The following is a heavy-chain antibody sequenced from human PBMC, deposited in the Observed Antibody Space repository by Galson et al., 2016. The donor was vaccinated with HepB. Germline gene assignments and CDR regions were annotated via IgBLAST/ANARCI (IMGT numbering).Heavy chain of an antibody. CDR3: AIDRREGYDFWSGTFGFDP. CDR1: GFTFSIYG. V-gene: IGHV3-33*01. D-gene: IGHD3-3*01. J-gene: IGHJ5*02. CDR2: IWYDGNNK. Sequence: SLRLSCAASGFTFSIYGMHWVRQAPGKGLEWVAVIWYDGNNKYYADSMKGRFTISRDNSKNTLYLQINSLRVDDTAVYYCAIDRREGYDFWSGTFGFDPWGQGTLVTVSS.